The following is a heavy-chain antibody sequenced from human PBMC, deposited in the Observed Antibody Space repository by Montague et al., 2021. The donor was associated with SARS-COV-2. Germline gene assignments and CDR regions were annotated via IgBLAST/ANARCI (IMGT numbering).Heavy chain of an antibody. J-gene: IGHJ3*01. CDR2: ISTSSLYI. D-gene: IGHD5/OR15-5a*01. CDR1: GFTFNKYS. Sequence: SLRLSCPASGFTFNKYSMNWVRQAPGKGLEWVSSISTSSLYIYXXXSXXXRFXVARANAKNSVFLELNSLRVEATAVYYCARAHSGPYSVSGDAFDLWGRGTLVTVSS. CDR3: ARAHSGPYSVSGDAFDL. V-gene: IGHV3-21*01.